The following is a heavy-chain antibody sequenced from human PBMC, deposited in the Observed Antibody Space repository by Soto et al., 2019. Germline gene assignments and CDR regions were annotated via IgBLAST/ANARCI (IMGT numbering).Heavy chain of an antibody. Sequence: ASVMVSSPASGSMFISSCINLVRQAPGQGLEWMGWIRPYNGDTKYAQNLQGRVTMTTDTSTSTAYMEMRSLRSDDTAVYYCVRDLDGSGSYYTDYWGPGTLVTVSS. CDR1: GSMFISSC. D-gene: IGHD3-10*01. V-gene: IGHV1-18*01. CDR2: IRPYNGDT. CDR3: VRDLDGSGSYYTDY. J-gene: IGHJ4*02.